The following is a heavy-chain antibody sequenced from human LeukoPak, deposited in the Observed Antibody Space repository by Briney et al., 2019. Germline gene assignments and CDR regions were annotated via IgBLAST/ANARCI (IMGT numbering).Heavy chain of an antibody. CDR1: GFTFSSYE. D-gene: IGHD2-15*01. CDR2: ISSSGSTI. V-gene: IGHV3-48*03. CDR3: ARDPWVVVAATNYYYYYMDV. Sequence: GGSLRLSCAASGFTFSSYEMNWVRQAPGKGLEWVSYISSSGSTIYYADSVKGRFTISRDNAKNSLYLQMNSLRAEDTAVYYCARDPWVVVAATNYYYYYMDVWGKGTTVTVSS. J-gene: IGHJ6*03.